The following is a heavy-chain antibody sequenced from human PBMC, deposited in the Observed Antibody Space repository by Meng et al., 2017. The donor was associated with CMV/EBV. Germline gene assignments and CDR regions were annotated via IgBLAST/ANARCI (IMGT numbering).Heavy chain of an antibody. Sequence: ASVKVSCKASGYTFTSYDINWVRQATGQGLEWMGWINPNSGGTNYAQKFQGRVTMTRDTSISTAYMELSRLRSDDTAVYYCARDSHCSSTSYPLDYWGQGTLVTVSS. V-gene: IGHV1-2*02. J-gene: IGHJ4*02. CDR1: GYTFTSYD. CDR2: INPNSGGT. CDR3: ARDSHCSSTSYPLDY. D-gene: IGHD2-2*01.